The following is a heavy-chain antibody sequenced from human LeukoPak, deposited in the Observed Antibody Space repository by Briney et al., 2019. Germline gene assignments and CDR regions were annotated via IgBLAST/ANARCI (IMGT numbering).Heavy chain of an antibody. J-gene: IGHJ6*02. Sequence: PGGSLRLSCAASGFTFSSYAMSWVRQAPGKGLEWVSSVSSTSSYIFYADSVKGRFTISRDNAKNSLYLQMNSLRAEDTAVYYCASGLDCASSNCYNGMDVWGQGTTVTVSS. CDR1: GFTFSSYA. CDR2: VSSTSSYI. CDR3: ASGLDCASSNCYNGMDV. D-gene: IGHD2-2*02. V-gene: IGHV3-21*01.